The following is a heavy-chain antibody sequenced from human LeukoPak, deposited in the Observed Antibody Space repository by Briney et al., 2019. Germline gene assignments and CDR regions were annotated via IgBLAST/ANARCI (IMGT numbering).Heavy chain of an antibody. V-gene: IGHV3-23*01. CDR1: GFTFSSYA. D-gene: IGHD6-19*01. J-gene: IGHJ4*02. CDR3: ARGRAVTGSTVDY. Sequence: GVSLRLSCAASGFTFSSYAMSWVRQAPGKELEWVSGISNSGGSTDYADSVKGRFTISRDNSKNTLYLQMNSLRPEDTAVSHCARGRAVTGSTVDYWGQGTLVTVSS. CDR2: ISNSGGST.